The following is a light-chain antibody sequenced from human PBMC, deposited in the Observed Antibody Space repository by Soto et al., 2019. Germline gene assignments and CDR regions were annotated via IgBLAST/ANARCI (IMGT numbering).Light chain of an antibody. J-gene: IGKJ1*01. V-gene: IGKV3-11*01. Sequence: LSLSPAEMSSPPGERATLSCRASQSVSSNLAWYQQKPGQAPRLLIYGASNRATGIPARFSGSGSGTDFTLTISSLEPEDFAVYYCQQRSNYPCTFGQGTKVDIK. CDR2: GAS. CDR3: QQRSNYPCT. CDR1: QSVSSN.